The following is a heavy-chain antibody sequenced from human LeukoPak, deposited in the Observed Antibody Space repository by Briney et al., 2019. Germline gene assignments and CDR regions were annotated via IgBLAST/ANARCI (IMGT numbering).Heavy chain of an antibody. Sequence: GASVKVSCKASGYTFTGYYMHWVRQAPGQGLEWMGGINPNSGGTNYAQKFQGRVTMTRDTSISTAYMELSRLRSDDTAVYYCARIEYQLLWPLHYYYGMDVWGQGTTVTVSS. V-gene: IGHV1-2*02. J-gene: IGHJ6*02. CDR1: GYTFTGYY. CDR2: INPNSGGT. D-gene: IGHD2-2*01. CDR3: ARIEYQLLWPLHYYYGMDV.